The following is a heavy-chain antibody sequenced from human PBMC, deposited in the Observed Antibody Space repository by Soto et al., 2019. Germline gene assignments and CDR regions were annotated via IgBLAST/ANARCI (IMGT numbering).Heavy chain of an antibody. J-gene: IGHJ4*02. D-gene: IGHD1-20*01. CDR3: ARSKVYSNNNLYYFDY. CDR1: GYSFSDYG. CDR2: TSPYNGKA. V-gene: IGHV1-18*01. Sequence: QVQLVQSGAEIKKPGASVKVSCEVSGYSFSDYGFSWVRQAPGQGLEWLGWTSPYNGKAFYVKNFQDRLTMTTDTSTNTVYMDLSRLTSDDTAVYYCARSKVYSNNNLYYFDYWGQGTLVTVSS.